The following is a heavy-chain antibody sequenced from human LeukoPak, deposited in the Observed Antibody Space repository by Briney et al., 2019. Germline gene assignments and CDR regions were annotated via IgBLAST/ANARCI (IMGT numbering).Heavy chain of an antibody. CDR3: AKDTRFLEWLSYFDY. Sequence: PGGSLRLSCAASGFTFSSYAMHWVRQAPGKGLEWVAVISYDGSNKYYADSVKGRFTISRDNSKNTLYLQMNSLRAEDTAVYYCAKDTRFLEWLSYFDYWGQGTLVTVSS. CDR2: ISYDGSNK. V-gene: IGHV3-30*04. CDR1: GFTFSSYA. J-gene: IGHJ4*02. D-gene: IGHD3-3*01.